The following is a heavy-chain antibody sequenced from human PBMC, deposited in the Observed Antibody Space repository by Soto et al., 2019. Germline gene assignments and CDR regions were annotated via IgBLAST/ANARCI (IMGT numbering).Heavy chain of an antibody. V-gene: IGHV4-61*03. CDR3: VRDLFRRRFVDL. Sequence: QVQLQESGPGLVKPSETLSLTCSVSGGSVTSGADYWAWIRQPPGKGLEWIGYIHDTAVAKDSPSLRGRVTISADTSKNHFSLQLKSVTAADTAVYYCVRDLFRRRFVDLWGRGALVTVSS. CDR1: GGSVTSGADY. CDR2: IHDTAVA. J-gene: IGHJ2*01. D-gene: IGHD3-10*01.